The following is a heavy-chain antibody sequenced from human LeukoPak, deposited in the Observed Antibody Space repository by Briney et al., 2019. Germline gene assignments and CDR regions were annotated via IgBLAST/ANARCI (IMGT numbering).Heavy chain of an antibody. V-gene: IGHV4-31*03. CDR2: IYYSGST. CDR1: VNSINSGGYF. D-gene: IGHD6-6*01. CDR3: ARGVQLVPGWFDP. J-gene: IGHJ5*02. Sequence: SETLSLTCIVSVNSINSGGYFWSWIRQHPGKGLEWIGYIYYSGSTSYNPSLKSRVTISIDTSKNQFSLKVSSVTAADTAIYYCARGVQLVPGWFDPWGQGTLVTVSS.